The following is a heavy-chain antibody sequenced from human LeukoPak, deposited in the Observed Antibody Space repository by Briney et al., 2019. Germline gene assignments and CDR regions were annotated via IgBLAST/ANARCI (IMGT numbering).Heavy chain of an antibody. CDR2: VSGSGGST. CDR1: GFTFSSYA. V-gene: IGHV3-23*01. Sequence: PGGSLRLSCAASGFTFSSYAMSWVRQAPGKGLEWVSSVSGSGGSTYYADYVKGRFTISRDNSKSTLFLQMNSLRAEDTAVYYCAKSSYYDSSGYYREYYFDYWGQGTLVTVSS. CDR3: AKSSYYDSSGYYREYYFDY. D-gene: IGHD3-22*01. J-gene: IGHJ4*02.